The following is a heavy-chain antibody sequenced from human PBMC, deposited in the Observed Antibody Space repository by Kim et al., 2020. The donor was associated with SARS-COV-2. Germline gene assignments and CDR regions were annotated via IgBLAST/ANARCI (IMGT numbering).Heavy chain of an antibody. CDR2: IKQDGSEK. J-gene: IGHJ6*02. D-gene: IGHD3-22*01. V-gene: IGHV3-7*01. CDR1: GFTFSSYW. CDR3: ARDGTYGGGYDSSGYYLDYYYGMDV. Sequence: GGSLRLSCAASGFTFSSYWMSWVRQAPGKGLEWVANIKQDGSEKYYVDSVKGRFTISRDNAKNSLYLQMNSLRAEDTAVYYCARDGTYGGGYDSSGYYLDYYYGMDVWGQVTTVTVSS.